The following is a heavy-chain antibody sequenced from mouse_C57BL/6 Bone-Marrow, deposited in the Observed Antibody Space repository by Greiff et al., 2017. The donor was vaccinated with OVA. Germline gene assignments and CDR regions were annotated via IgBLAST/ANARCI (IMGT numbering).Heavy chain of an antibody. V-gene: IGHV3-6*01. D-gene: IGHD1-1*01. CDR2: ISYDGSN. CDR3: ARSYGSSYDY. J-gene: IGHJ2*01. Sequence: EESGPGLVKPSQSLSLTCSVTGYSITSGYYWNWIRQFPGNKLEWMGYISYDGSNNYNPSLKNRISITRDTSKNQFFLKLNSVTTEDTATYYCARSYGSSYDYGGQGTTLTVSS. CDR1: GYSITSGYY.